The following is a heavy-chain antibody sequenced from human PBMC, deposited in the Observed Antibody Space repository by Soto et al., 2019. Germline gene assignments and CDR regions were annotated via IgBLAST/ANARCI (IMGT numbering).Heavy chain of an antibody. D-gene: IGHD1-20*01. V-gene: IGHV5-51*01. CDR2: IYPGDSDT. J-gene: IGHJ3*02. CDR1: GCSCTSHC. CDR3: ARRKRYNTLGAFDI. Sequence: SLQIPWNGSGCSCTSHCGGWVRQKTGKGLEWMGIIYPGDSDTRYSPSFQGQVPISADKSISTAYLQWTSLKAPDTAMSYCARRKRYNTLGAFDIWGQGTIVTVSS.